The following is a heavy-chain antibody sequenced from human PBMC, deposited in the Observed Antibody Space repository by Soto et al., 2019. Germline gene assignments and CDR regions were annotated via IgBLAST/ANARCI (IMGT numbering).Heavy chain of an antibody. D-gene: IGHD3-10*01. CDR2: IYYSGTT. J-gene: IGHJ5*02. V-gene: IGHV4-30-4*01. CDR1: VGSISTGDDY. CDR3: ARDSSGWFDP. Sequence: SETLSLTCTVSVGSISTGDDYWIWIRQPPGKGLEYIGYIYYSGTTYYNPSLESRVSISVDTSKNQFSLRLNSVTAADTAVYYCARDSSGWFDPWGQGTLVTVSS.